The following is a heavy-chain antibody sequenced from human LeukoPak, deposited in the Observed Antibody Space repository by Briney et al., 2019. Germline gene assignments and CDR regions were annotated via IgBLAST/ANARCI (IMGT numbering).Heavy chain of an antibody. J-gene: IGHJ4*02. CDR3: ARGNYDILTGSFDY. V-gene: IGHV3-21*01. CDR1: GFTFSSYS. CDR2: ISRSSTHI. D-gene: IGHD3-9*01. Sequence: GGSLRLSCAASGFTFSSYSVNWVRQAPGKGLEWVSSISRSSTHIRYADSVRGRFTISRDNAKNSLYLQMNSLRAEDTAVYYCARGNYDILTGSFDYWGQGTLVTVSS.